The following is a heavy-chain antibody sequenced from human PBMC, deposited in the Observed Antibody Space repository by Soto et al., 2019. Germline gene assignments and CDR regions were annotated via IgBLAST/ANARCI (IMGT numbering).Heavy chain of an antibody. Sequence: GRSLRLSCAASGFTFSSYAMSWVGQAPGQGLEWVSAISGSGGSTYYADSVKGRFIISRDKSKNTLYLQMNSLRAEDTAVYYCAKDRASATDSGLRPQGYGMDVWAQGTTVTVSS. CDR1: GFTFSSYA. CDR3: AKDRASATDSGLRPQGYGMDV. D-gene: IGHD3-10*01. CDR2: ISGSGGST. J-gene: IGHJ6*02. V-gene: IGHV3-23*01.